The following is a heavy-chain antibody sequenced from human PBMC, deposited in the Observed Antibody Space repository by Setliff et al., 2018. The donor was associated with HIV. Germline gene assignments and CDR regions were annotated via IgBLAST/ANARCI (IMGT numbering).Heavy chain of an antibody. Sequence: GGSLRLSCVVSGIPFSTAWMTWVRQAPGKGLEWVGRIKDKANGAAIDYGAPVKGRFTISRDDSKDTLFLEMRNLKAEDTGVYYCAADFLFLWFGFWGQGTMVTVSS. J-gene: IGHJ3*01. CDR1: GIPFSTAW. V-gene: IGHV3-15*01. CDR3: AADFLFLWFGF. CDR2: IKDKANGAAI. D-gene: IGHD2-21*01.